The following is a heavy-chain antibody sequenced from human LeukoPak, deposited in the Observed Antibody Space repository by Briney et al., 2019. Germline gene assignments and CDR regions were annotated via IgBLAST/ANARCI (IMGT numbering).Heavy chain of an antibody. Sequence: PGRSLRLSCAASGFTFSRYAIHWVRQAPGKGLDWVSVISHDGSNKYYVDSVKGRFTISRDNSKSTLYLQMNRLRAEDTAVYYCARDLPSGRGSDHYFLMDVWGQGTTVTVSS. CDR3: ARDLPSGRGSDHYFLMDV. CDR2: ISHDGSNK. V-gene: IGHV3-30-3*01. D-gene: IGHD2-15*01. CDR1: GFTFSRYA. J-gene: IGHJ6*02.